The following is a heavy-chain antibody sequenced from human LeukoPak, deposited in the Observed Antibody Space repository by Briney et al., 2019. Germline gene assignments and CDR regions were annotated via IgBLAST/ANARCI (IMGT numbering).Heavy chain of an antibody. CDR2: ISSFSGTI. CDR1: GITFSSYS. V-gene: IGHV3-48*01. J-gene: IGHJ4*02. Sequence: GGSLRLSCVASGITFSSYSMNWVRQAPGKGLEWVSYISSFSGTINYADSVKGRFTISRDNAKNSLYLQMNSLRAEDTAVYYCAREGGSYRHDYFDYWGQGTLVTVSS. D-gene: IGHD1-26*01. CDR3: AREGGSYRHDYFDY.